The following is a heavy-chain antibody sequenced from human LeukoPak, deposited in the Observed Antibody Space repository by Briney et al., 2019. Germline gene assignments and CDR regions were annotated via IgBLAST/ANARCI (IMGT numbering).Heavy chain of an antibody. CDR3: ASAYYYDSSGYYQFDY. D-gene: IGHD3-22*01. V-gene: IGHV1-18*01. CDR2: ISAYNGNT. Sequence: ASVKVSCKASGYTFTSYGISWVRQAPGQGLEWMGWISAYNGNTNYAQKLQGRVTMTTDTSTSTAYMELSSLRSEDTAVYYCASAYYYDSSGYYQFDYWGQGTLVTVSS. J-gene: IGHJ4*02. CDR1: GYTFTSYG.